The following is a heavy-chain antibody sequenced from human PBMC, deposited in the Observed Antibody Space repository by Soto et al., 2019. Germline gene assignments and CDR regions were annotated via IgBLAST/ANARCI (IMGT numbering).Heavy chain of an antibody. CDR3: AKTELLYFGESYF. CDR2: ISGRGGST. CDR1: GFTFSSYA. D-gene: IGHD3-10*01. Sequence: EVHLLESGGGLVQPGGSLRLSCGASGFTFSSYAMSWVRQAPGKGLEWVSTISGRGGSTLYADSVKGRFTISRDDPKNTLYLQMNSLRAEDTAVYYCAKTELLYFGESYFWGQGTLVTVSS. V-gene: IGHV3-23*01. J-gene: IGHJ4*02.